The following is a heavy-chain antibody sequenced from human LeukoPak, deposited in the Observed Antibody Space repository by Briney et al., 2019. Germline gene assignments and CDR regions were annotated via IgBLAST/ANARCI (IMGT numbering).Heavy chain of an antibody. CDR2: ITGSGSRT. V-gene: IGHV3-23*01. CDR3: AKDGHRSTIYFYYMDV. D-gene: IGHD5/OR15-5a*01. Sequence: GGSLRLSCAVSGFPFSSYAMSWVRQAPGKGLEWVSGITGSGSRTEYADSVQGRFTMSRDTSKNTLYLQMNSLRVEDTAVYSCAKDGHRSTIYFYYMDVWGKGTTVTVSS. CDR1: GFPFSSYA. J-gene: IGHJ6*03.